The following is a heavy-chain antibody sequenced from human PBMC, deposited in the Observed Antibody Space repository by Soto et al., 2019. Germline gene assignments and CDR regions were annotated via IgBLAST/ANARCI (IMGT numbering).Heavy chain of an antibody. CDR3: ARSGSYDAFDI. J-gene: IGHJ3*02. D-gene: IGHD3-10*01. CDR1: GGSISSGGYY. V-gene: IGHV4-31*03. Sequence: QVQLQESGPGLVKPSQTLSLTCTVSGGSISSGGYYWSWIRQHPGKGLEWIGYIYYSGSTYYNPFLTSRVTISVDTSKNQFSLKLSSVTASDTAVYYCARSGSYDAFDIWGQVTMVTVSS. CDR2: IYYSGST.